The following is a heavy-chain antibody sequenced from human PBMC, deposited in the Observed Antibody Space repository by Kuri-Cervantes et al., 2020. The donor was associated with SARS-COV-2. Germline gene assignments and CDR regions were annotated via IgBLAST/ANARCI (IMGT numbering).Heavy chain of an antibody. CDR1: GYSISSGYY. V-gene: IGHV4-38-2*02. Sequence: SETLSLTCAVSGYSISSGYYWGWIRQPPGKGLEWIGSIYHSGSTYYNPSLKSRVTMSVDTSKNQVSLRLTSVTAADTAIYYCARDWNDYGYYWGQGILVTVSS. CDR3: ARDWNDYGYY. CDR2: IYHSGST. J-gene: IGHJ4*02. D-gene: IGHD4-17*01.